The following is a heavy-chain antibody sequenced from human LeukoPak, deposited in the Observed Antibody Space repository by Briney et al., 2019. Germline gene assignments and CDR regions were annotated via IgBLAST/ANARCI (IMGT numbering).Heavy chain of an antibody. Sequence: GGSLRLSCAASGFTFSSYAMSWVRQAPGKGLEWVSAISGSGDSTYYADAVKGRFTNSRDNSKNTLYLQMNSLRAEDTAVYYCAKTAMGPFDYWGQGTLVTVSS. V-gene: IGHV3-23*01. D-gene: IGHD5-18*01. CDR3: AKTAMGPFDY. CDR2: ISGSGDST. CDR1: GFTFSSYA. J-gene: IGHJ4*02.